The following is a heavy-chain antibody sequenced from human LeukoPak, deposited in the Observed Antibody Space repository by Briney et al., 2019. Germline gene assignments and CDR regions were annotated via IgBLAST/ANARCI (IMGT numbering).Heavy chain of an antibody. CDR1: GFTFRTYS. Sequence: GGSLRLSCAASGFTFRTYSMNWVRQAPGKGLEWVSSITSSSSYIYYADSVKGRFTISRDNAKNTLNLQMNGLRAEDTALYYCARGNGDYVSLFDYWGQGTLVTVSS. J-gene: IGHJ4*02. D-gene: IGHD4-17*01. CDR2: ITSSSSYI. CDR3: ARGNGDYVSLFDY. V-gene: IGHV3-21*01.